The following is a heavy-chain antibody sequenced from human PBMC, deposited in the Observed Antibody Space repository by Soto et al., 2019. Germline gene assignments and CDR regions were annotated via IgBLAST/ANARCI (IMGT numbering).Heavy chain of an antibody. V-gene: IGHV3-23*01. CDR3: AKEHLWYDSYWYPPPGFDP. Sequence: EVQLLESGGGFVQPGGSLRLSCAASGFTFSNYAMSWVRQAPGKGLEWVSAITAYGDSTHYADSVKGPFTISRDSPKNTLYLQMDSLSAYDTAVYCGAKEHLWYDSYWYPPPGFDPWGQGTMVTVSS. D-gene: IGHD6-19*01. CDR1: GFTFSNYA. J-gene: IGHJ5*02. CDR2: ITAYGDST.